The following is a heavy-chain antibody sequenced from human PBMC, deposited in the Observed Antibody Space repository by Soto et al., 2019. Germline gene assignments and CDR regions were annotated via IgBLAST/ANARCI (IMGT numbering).Heavy chain of an antibody. CDR1: GFTFSNAW. Sequence: VGSLRLSCAASGFTFSNAWMSWVRQAPGKGLEWVGRIKSKTDGGTTDYAAPVKGRFTISRDDSKNTLYLQMNSLKTEDTAVYYCTTWVAVAGFPFDPWGQGTLVTVSS. CDR2: IKSKTDGGTT. CDR3: TTWVAVAGFPFDP. J-gene: IGHJ5*02. D-gene: IGHD6-19*01. V-gene: IGHV3-15*01.